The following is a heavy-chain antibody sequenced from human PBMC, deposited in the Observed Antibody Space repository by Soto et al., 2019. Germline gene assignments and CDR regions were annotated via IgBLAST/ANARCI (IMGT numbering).Heavy chain of an antibody. CDR3: AGGRYEGSSGYYRDV. J-gene: IGHJ4*02. CDR2: RYDDGST. D-gene: IGHD3-22*01. V-gene: IGHV4-39*01. CDR1: GDSIRNRNYY. Sequence: LQLQESGPGLVKPSETLSLTCAVFGDSIRNRNYYWAWIRQPPGKGWEWIVSRYDDGSTFYNPSLKVRVRVSIDTSKKQFSLKMTSVTATDKAVYYCAGGRYEGSSGYYRDVWGQENLVTVSS.